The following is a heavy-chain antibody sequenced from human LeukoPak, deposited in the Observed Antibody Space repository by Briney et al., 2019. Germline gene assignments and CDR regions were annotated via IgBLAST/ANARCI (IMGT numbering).Heavy chain of an antibody. J-gene: IGHJ4*02. D-gene: IGHD2-8*02. CDR2: IYSGGST. Sequence: GGSLRLSCAASGFTVSSNRMSWVRQAPGKGLEWVSLIYSGGSTYYADSVKGRFTISRDNSKNTLYLQMNSLRAEDTAVYYCARAYTGAFYYWGQGTLVTVSS. V-gene: IGHV3-53*01. CDR3: ARAYTGAFYY. CDR1: GFTVSSNR.